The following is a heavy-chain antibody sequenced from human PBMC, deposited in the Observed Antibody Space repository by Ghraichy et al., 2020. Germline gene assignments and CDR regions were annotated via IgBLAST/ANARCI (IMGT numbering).Heavy chain of an antibody. CDR1: GGSVSSGSFY. V-gene: IGHV4-61*01. D-gene: IGHD3-3*01. CDR3: ARGNLEWFDY. J-gene: IGHJ4*02. CDR2: TYYSGST. Sequence: ETLSLTCSVSGGSVSSGSFYWSWIRQPPGNGLEWIGYTYYSGSTKYNPSLKSRVTISVDRSKNQFSLKLSSVTAADTAVYYCARGNLEWFDYWGQGTLVTVSS.